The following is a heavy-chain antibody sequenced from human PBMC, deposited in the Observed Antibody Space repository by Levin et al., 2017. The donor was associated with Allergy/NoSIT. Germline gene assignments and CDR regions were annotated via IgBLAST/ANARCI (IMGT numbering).Heavy chain of an antibody. CDR2: IRSKANSYAT. D-gene: IGHD3-22*01. CDR3: SSYDYYDSSYYFDY. Sequence: GGSLRLSCAASGFTFSGSAMHWVRQASGKGLEWVGRIRSKANSYATAYAASVKGRFTISRDDSKNTAYLQMNSLKTEDTAVYYCSSYDYYDSSYYFDYWGQGILVTVSS. V-gene: IGHV3-73*01. J-gene: IGHJ4*02. CDR1: GFTFSGSA.